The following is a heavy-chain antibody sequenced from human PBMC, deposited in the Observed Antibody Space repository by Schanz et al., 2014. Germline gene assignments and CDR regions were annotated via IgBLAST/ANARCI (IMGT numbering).Heavy chain of an antibody. CDR1: GFTFSSYA. Sequence: EVQLVESGGGVVQPGRSLRLSCAASGFTFSSYALHWVRQAPGKGLEWVSYISGSSRTIYYADSMKGRFTVSRDNAENALYLQMNSLRAEDTGLYFCARGGSGSHYRLDYWGQGTLVTVSS. CDR2: ISGSSRTI. CDR3: ARGGSGSHYRLDY. V-gene: IGHV3-48*01. D-gene: IGHD1-26*01. J-gene: IGHJ4*02.